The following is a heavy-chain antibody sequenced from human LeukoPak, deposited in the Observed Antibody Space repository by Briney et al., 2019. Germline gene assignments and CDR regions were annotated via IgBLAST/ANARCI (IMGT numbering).Heavy chain of an antibody. CDR2: INPNSGGT. CDR1: GYTFTGYY. D-gene: IGHD5-24*01. J-gene: IGHJ1*01. Sequence: ASVKVSCKASGYTFTGYYMHWVRQAPGQGLEWMGWINPNSGGTNYAQKFQGRVTMTRDTSISTAYMELSRRRSDDTAVYYCAREMATRSEYFQHWGESTLVTVSS. V-gene: IGHV1-2*02. CDR3: AREMATRSEYFQH.